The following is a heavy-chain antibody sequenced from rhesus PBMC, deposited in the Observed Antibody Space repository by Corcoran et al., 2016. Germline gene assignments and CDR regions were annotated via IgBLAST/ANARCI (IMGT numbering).Heavy chain of an antibody. CDR1: GGSISSGYD. CDR2: NYCSSGRT. CDR3: ARDIAAAGTGFDY. D-gene: IGHD6-25*01. Sequence: QVQLQESGPGVVKPSETLSLTCAVSGGSISSGYDWSWIRQPPGKGLEWIGYNYCSSGRTNYNPSLKNRFTISKDASKNQFSLKLSSVTAADTAVYYCARDIAAAGTGFDYWGQGVLVTVSS. V-gene: IGHV4-76*01. J-gene: IGHJ4*01.